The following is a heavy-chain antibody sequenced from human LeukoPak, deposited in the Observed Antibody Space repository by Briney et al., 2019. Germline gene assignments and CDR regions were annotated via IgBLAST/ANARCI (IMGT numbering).Heavy chain of an antibody. V-gene: IGHV1-18*04. CDR3: ARDRPITVLRFLEN. D-gene: IGHD3-3*01. CDR2: ISAYNGNT. J-gene: IGHJ4*02. CDR1: GYTLTDHH. Sequence: ASVKVSCKASGYTLTDHHIHWVRQAPGQGLEWMGWISAYNGNTNYAQKLQGRVTMTTDTSTSTAYMELRSLRSDDTAVYYCARDRPITVLRFLENWGQGTLVTVSS.